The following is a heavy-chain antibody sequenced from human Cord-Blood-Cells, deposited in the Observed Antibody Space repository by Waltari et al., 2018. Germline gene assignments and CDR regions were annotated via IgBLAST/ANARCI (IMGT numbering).Heavy chain of an antibody. J-gene: IGHJ4*02. CDR1: GFTFDDYA. CDR3: AKLWGDGDY. Sequence: EVQLVESGGGVVQPGRSLRLSCAASGFTFDDYAMHWVRQAPGKGLEWVSGISWNSGSIGYADSVKGRFTISRDNAKNSLYLQMNSLRAEDTALYYCAKLWGDGDYWGQGTLVTVSS. V-gene: IGHV3-9*01. CDR2: ISWNSGSI. D-gene: IGHD5-18*01.